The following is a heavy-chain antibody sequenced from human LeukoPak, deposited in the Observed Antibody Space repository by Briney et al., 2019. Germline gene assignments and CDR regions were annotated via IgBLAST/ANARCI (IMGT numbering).Heavy chain of an antibody. CDR2: IYTSGST. CDR3: ARDAGVVILYWYFDL. CDR1: GGSISSGSYY. J-gene: IGHJ2*01. D-gene: IGHD3-3*01. Sequence: SQTLSLTCTVSGGSISSGSYYWSWIRQPAGKGLEWIGRIYTSGSTNYNPSLKSRVTISVDTSKNQFSLKLSSVTAADTAVYYCARDAGVVILYWYFDLWGRGTLVTVSS. V-gene: IGHV4-61*02.